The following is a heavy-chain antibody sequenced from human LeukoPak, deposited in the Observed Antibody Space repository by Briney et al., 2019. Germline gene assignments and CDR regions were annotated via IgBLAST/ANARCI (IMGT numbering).Heavy chain of an antibody. V-gene: IGHV1-18*01. Sequence: GSVKVSCKDSGYTFTNYGISWVRQAPGQGLEGMGWISAYNGNTNYAQKLQGRVTMTTDTSTSTAYMELRSLRSDDTAVYYCARHVKGSWPPGIDYFDYWGQGTLVTVSS. CDR2: ISAYNGNT. J-gene: IGHJ4*02. D-gene: IGHD1-26*01. CDR1: GYTFTNYG. CDR3: ARHVKGSWPPGIDYFDY.